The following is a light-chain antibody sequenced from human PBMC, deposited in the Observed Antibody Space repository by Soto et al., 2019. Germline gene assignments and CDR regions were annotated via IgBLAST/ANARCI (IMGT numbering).Light chain of an antibody. CDR2: DVT. CDR3: TSYTRSRTYV. CDR1: GSDVGGYNY. V-gene: IGLV2-14*03. J-gene: IGLJ1*01. Sequence: QSALTQPASVSGSPGQSITISCTGTGSDVGGYNYVSWYQQHPGKAPKLVIYDVTNRPSGVSNRFSGSKSGNTASLTISGPQAEDEADYYCTSYTRSRTYVFGTGTKLTVL.